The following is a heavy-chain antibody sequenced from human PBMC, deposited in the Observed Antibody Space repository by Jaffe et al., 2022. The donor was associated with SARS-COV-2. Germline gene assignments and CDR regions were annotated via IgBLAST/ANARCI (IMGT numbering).Heavy chain of an antibody. J-gene: IGHJ2*01. CDR3: AKDPGLGMRVRRGFDL. V-gene: IGHV3-30*04. Sequence: QVQLVESGGGVVQPGRSLRLSCAASRFTFSSYAMHWVRQAPGKGLEWVAVISHDGINKFYADSVKDRFTISRDNSGNTLYLQMNSLRVEDTAVYYCAKDPGLGMRVRRGFDLWGRGTLVTISS. D-gene: IGHD3-9*01. CDR1: RFTFSSYA. CDR2: ISHDGINK.